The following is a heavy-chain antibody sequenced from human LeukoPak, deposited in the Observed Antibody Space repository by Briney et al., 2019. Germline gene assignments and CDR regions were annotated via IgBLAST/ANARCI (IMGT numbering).Heavy chain of an antibody. Sequence: PGGSLRLSCAASGFIFNSHSMNWVRQAPGKGLEWVSSISSTSSYIYYADSVKSRFTISRDNAKNSLYLQMNSLRAEDTAVYYCVRSSGWYHRGPDYYYYYMDVWGKGTTVTVS. CDR1: GFIFNSHS. D-gene: IGHD6-19*01. V-gene: IGHV3-21*01. CDR2: ISSTSSYI. CDR3: VRSSGWYHRGPDYYYYYMDV. J-gene: IGHJ6*03.